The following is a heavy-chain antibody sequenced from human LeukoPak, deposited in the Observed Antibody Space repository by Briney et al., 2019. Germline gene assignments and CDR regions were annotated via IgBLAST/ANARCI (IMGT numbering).Heavy chain of an antibody. CDR2: TYYRSKWYN. J-gene: IGHJ4*02. CDR3: ARGQHTALDY. V-gene: IGHV6-1*01. D-gene: IGHD2-21*02. CDR1: GASVSSSSVA. Sequence: SQTLSLTCAISGASVSSSSVAWNWVRQSPSRGLEWLGRTYYRSKWYNDYALFVQSRIVINLDTSKNQLSLQLNSVTPEDTAVYYCARGQHTALDYWGQGNLSLSPQ.